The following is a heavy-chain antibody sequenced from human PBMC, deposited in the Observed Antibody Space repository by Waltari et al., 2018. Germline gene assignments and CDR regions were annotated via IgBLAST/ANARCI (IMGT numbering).Heavy chain of an antibody. CDR1: GYSLTGHY. CDR2: INPQSGDT. J-gene: IGHJ5*02. Sequence: QVQLLQSGAEVKKPGASVKVSCKASGYSLTGHYMHWIRQAPGQGLEWMGWINPQSGDTKYAEKFQGRVTMTRDTSVGEVHMEMSRLTPDDTAVYYCARDRQLGPYSWFDPWGHGTLVTVSA. V-gene: IGHV1-2*02. D-gene: IGHD4-4*01. CDR3: ARDRQLGPYSWFDP.